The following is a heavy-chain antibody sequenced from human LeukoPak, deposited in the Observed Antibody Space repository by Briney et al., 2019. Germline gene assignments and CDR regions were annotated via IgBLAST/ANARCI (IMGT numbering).Heavy chain of an antibody. Sequence: SETLSLTCTVPGGSISSYYWSWLRQPAGKGLEWIGRIYTSGSTNYNPSLKSRVTMSVDTSKNQFSLKLSSVTAADTAVYYCARDPDPYGLEFDIWGQGTMVTVSS. CDR1: GGSISSYY. J-gene: IGHJ3*02. CDR2: IYTSGST. D-gene: IGHD3-10*01. CDR3: ARDPDPYGLEFDI. V-gene: IGHV4-4*07.